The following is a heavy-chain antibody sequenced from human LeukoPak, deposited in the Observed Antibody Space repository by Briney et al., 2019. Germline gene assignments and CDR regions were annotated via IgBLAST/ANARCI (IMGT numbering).Heavy chain of an antibody. V-gene: IGHV1-46*03. D-gene: IGHD3-22*01. Sequence: GASVKVSCKASGYTFTSYYMHWVRQAPGQGLEWMGIINPSGGSTSYAQKFQGRVTMTRDMSTSTVYMELSSLRSEDTAVYYCAYEGYYYDSSGYYYYFDYWGQGTLVTVSS. CDR1: GYTFTSYY. CDR2: INPSGGST. J-gene: IGHJ4*02. CDR3: AYEGYYYDSSGYYYYFDY.